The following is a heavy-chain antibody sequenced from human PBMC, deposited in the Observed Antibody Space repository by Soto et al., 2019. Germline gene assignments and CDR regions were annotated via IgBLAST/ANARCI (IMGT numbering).Heavy chain of an antibody. V-gene: IGHV3-15*07. D-gene: IGHD3-10*01. CDR3: TTDGMGTPGTGNSDFDN. J-gene: IGHJ4*02. CDR2: IKSKIDGGAT. Sequence: EVQLVESGGDLVQPGGSLRLSCAASGFTLTNAWMNWVRQAPGKGLEWVGLIKSKIDGGATVYAAPVKGRFTISRDDSTNTLFLQMNSLKTEDTAVYYCTTDGMGTPGTGNSDFDNWGQGTLVAVSS. CDR1: GFTLTNAW.